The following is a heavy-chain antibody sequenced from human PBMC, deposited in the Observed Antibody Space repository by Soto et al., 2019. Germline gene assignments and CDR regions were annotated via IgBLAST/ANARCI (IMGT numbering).Heavy chain of an antibody. Sequence: SETLSLTCSASGGSITSSSHFWGWVRQPPGKGLEWIGTIYFTGNTYYTPSLKSRLTMSIDTSKNEFSLRLNSVTAADTAVYYCAGQTFTIAAASYGRSNWFDPWGPGTLVTV. CDR3: AGQTFTIAAASYGRSNWFDP. CDR2: IYFTGNT. CDR1: GGSITSSSHF. D-gene: IGHD6-25*01. J-gene: IGHJ5*02. V-gene: IGHV4-39*01.